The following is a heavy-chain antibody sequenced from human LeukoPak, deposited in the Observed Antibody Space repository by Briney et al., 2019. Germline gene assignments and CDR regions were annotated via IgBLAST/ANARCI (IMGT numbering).Heavy chain of an antibody. Sequence: ASVKVSCKASGYTFTGYYMHWVRQAPGQGLGWIGWINPNSGGTNYAQKFQGRVTMTRDTSISTAYMELSRLRSDDTAVYYCAIPLGYCSGGSCYDGVNWFDPWGQGTLVTVSS. J-gene: IGHJ5*02. CDR2: INPNSGGT. D-gene: IGHD2-15*01. CDR3: AIPLGYCSGGSCYDGVNWFDP. CDR1: GYTFTGYY. V-gene: IGHV1-2*02.